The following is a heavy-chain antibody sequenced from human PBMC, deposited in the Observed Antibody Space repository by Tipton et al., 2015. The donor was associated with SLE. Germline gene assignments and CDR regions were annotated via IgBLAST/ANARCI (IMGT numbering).Heavy chain of an antibody. V-gene: IGHV3-7*01. CDR2: IKQDGSEK. CDR3: AGLYGMDV. D-gene: IGHD3-16*01. Sequence: SLRLSCAASGFTFSSYEMNWVRQAPGKGLEWVANIKQDGSEKYYVDSVKGRFTISRDNAKNSLYLQMNSLRAEDTAVYYCAGLYGMDVWGQGTTVTVSS. J-gene: IGHJ6*02. CDR1: GFTFSSYE.